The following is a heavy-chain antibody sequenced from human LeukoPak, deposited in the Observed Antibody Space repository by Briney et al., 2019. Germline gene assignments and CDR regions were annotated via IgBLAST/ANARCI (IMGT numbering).Heavy chain of an antibody. CDR1: GDSIINGSYY. J-gene: IGHJ5*02. V-gene: IGHV4-31*03. Sequence: SQTLSLTCTVSGDSIINGSYYWSWIRQPPGKGLEWIGCIYYSGSTYYNPSLKSRVIISLDTSKNQLSLKLSSLTAADTASYYCARDGRLWFGETNWFDPWGQGTLVTVSS. D-gene: IGHD3-10*01. CDR2: IYYSGST. CDR3: ARDGRLWFGETNWFDP.